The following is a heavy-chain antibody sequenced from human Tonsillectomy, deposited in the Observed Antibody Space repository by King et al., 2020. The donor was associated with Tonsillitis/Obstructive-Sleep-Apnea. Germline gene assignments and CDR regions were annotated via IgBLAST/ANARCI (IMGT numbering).Heavy chain of an antibody. Sequence: VQLVESGGGVVQPGRSLRLSCAASGFTFSSYGMHWVRQAPGKGLEWVAVIWYDGSNKYYADSVKGRFTISRDNSKNTLYLQMNSLRDEDTAVYYCARDSDYGVLYWYFALWGRGTLVTVSS. D-gene: IGHD4-17*01. V-gene: IGHV3-33*01. CDR1: GFTFSSYG. J-gene: IGHJ2*01. CDR2: IWYDGSNK. CDR3: ARDSDYGVLYWYFAL.